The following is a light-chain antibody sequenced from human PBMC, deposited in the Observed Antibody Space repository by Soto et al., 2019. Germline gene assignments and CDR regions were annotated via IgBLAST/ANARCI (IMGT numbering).Light chain of an antibody. J-gene: IGLJ2*01. CDR1: SSDIGAHTY. CDR2: NVS. CDR3: SSYAGGFVV. Sequence: QYALTQPASVSGSPGQSITISCTGTSSDIGAHTYVSWFQQHPGKVPKVIIYNVSTRPSGISDRFSGSKSGNTASLTISGLQAEDEADYYCSSYAGGFVVFGGGTQLTVL. V-gene: IGLV2-14*01.